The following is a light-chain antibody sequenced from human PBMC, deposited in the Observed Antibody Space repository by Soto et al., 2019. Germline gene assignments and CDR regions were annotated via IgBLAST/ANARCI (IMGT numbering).Light chain of an antibody. Sequence: DIQMTQSPSSLSASVGDRVTITCRASQGISNYLAWYQQKPGKVPKLLIYAASTLQSGVRSRFSGSGSETDFTLTISSLQPEDVATYYCQKYNSTLLFTGGPGTKVDIK. CDR1: QGISNY. CDR3: QKYNSTLLFT. CDR2: AAS. V-gene: IGKV1-27*01. J-gene: IGKJ3*01.